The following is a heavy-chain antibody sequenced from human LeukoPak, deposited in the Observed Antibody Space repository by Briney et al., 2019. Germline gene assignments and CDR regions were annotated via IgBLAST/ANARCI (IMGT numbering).Heavy chain of an antibody. CDR3: ASEVPYYYYMDV. Sequence: GGSLRLSCAASGFTFSSYWMSWVRQAPGKGLEWVANIQQDGSETYYVDSVKGRFTISRDNAKNSLYLQMNSLRAEDTAVYFCASEVPYYYYMDVWGRGTTATASS. D-gene: IGHD1-1*01. CDR2: IQQDGSET. CDR1: GFTFSSYW. V-gene: IGHV3-7*01. J-gene: IGHJ6*03.